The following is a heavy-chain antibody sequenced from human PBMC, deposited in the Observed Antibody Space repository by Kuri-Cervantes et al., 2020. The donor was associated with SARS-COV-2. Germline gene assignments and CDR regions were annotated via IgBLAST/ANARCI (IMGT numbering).Heavy chain of an antibody. J-gene: IGHJ4*02. CDR3: ASLTVSGTRGLDY. D-gene: IGHD6-19*01. V-gene: IGHV3-7*01. CDR2: IKRDGSDK. Sequence: GESLKISCAASGFTFNSCWMTWVRQAPGKGLEWVANIKRDGSDKSYVDSVKGRFTISRDNAKNSLYLQMNNLRVDDGAVYYCASLTVSGTRGLDYWGQGALVTVSS. CDR1: GFTFNSCW.